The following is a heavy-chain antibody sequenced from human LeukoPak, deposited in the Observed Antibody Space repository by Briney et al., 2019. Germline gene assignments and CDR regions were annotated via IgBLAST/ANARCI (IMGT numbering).Heavy chain of an antibody. Sequence: SETLSLTCTVSGGSISDYYWSWIRQPPGKGLEWIGNIYYSGSTNYNPSLKSRVTISVDTSKNQVSLELSSVTAADTAVYYCARCAYGSGVRDAFDIWDQGTMVTVSS. D-gene: IGHD3-10*01. CDR1: GGSISDYY. CDR2: IYYSGST. V-gene: IGHV4-59*01. J-gene: IGHJ3*02. CDR3: ARCAYGSGVRDAFDI.